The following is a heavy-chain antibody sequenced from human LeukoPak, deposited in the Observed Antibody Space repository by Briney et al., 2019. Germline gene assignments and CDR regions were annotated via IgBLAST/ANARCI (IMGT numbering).Heavy chain of an antibody. CDR1: GGSFSGYN. J-gene: IGHJ5*01. Sequence: SETLSLTCAVYGGSFSGYNWNWIRRAPGKGLEWIGEINDNGATNYNPSLKSRLTITVDTSKNQFSLTLKSLTAADTAVYYCARGSPKHDSWGQGTLVTVSS. CDR3: ARGSPKHDS. CDR2: INDNGAT. V-gene: IGHV4-34*01.